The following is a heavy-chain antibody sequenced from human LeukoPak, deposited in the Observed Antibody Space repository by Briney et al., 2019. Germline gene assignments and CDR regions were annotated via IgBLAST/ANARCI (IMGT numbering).Heavy chain of an antibody. Sequence: ASVKVSCKVSGYTLTELSMHWVRQAPGKGLEWMGGFDPEDGETIYAQKFQGRVTMTEDTSTDTAYMELSSLRSEDTAVYYCATLPYYDILTPYDAFDIWGQGTMVTVSS. D-gene: IGHD3-9*01. CDR2: FDPEDGET. CDR3: ATLPYYDILTPYDAFDI. V-gene: IGHV1-24*01. CDR1: GYTLTELS. J-gene: IGHJ3*02.